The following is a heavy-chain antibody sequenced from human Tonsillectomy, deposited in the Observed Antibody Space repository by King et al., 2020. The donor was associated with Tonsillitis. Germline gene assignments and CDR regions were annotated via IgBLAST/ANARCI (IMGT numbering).Heavy chain of an antibody. Sequence: QLMQSGAEVKKPGASVKVSCKASGYTFTSYDINWVRQATGQGLEWRGWMNPNRGNTGYAQKFQGRVTMTRNTSIRTAYMELRSLRSADTAVYYCARDHSTGGYVMDVWGHGTTVTVSS. J-gene: IGHJ6*02. V-gene: IGHV1-8*01. D-gene: IGHD2/OR15-2a*01. CDR1: GYTFTSYD. CDR3: ARDHSTGGYVMDV. CDR2: MNPNRGNT.